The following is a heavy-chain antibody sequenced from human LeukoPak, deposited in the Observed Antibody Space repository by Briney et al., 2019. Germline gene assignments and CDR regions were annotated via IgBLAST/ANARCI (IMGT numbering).Heavy chain of an antibody. D-gene: IGHD1-1*01. CDR2: ISGSGGST. J-gene: IGHJ3*02. CDR3: AKAMRDWNDVNNAFDI. CDR1: GFTVSSDS. Sequence: GGSLRLSCTVSGFTVSSDSMSWVRQAPGKGLEWVSAISGSGGSTYYADSVKGRFTISRDNSKNTLYLQMNSLRAEDTAVYYCAKAMRDWNDVNNAFDIWGQGTMVTVSS. V-gene: IGHV3-23*01.